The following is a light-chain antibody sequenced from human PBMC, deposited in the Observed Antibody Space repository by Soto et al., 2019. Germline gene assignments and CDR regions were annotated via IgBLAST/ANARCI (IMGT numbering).Light chain of an antibody. CDR1: QSVSSY. J-gene: IGKJ2*01. Sequence: EIVLTQSPATLSLSPGERATLSCRASQSVSSYLAWYQQKPGQAPRLLIYDASNRVTGIPARFSGRGSGTDFTLTISSLEPEDFAVYYCLQRSNWQYTFGQGTKVEIK. CDR2: DAS. V-gene: IGKV3-11*01. CDR3: LQRSNWQYT.